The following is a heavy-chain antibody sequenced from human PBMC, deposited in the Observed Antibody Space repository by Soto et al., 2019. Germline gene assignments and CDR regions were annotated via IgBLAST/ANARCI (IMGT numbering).Heavy chain of an antibody. Sequence: QVQLVESGGGVVQPGRSLRISCAASGFTFSYYAMHWVRQAPGKGLEWVAIISYDGSKEYYGDSVKGRFTISRDNSKNTLYLQMNSLRVEDTAVYYCARDVAGKNWFDPWGQATQVTVSS. CDR3: ARDVAGKNWFDP. D-gene: IGHD6-19*01. V-gene: IGHV3-30-3*01. J-gene: IGHJ5*02. CDR1: GFTFSYYA. CDR2: ISYDGSKE.